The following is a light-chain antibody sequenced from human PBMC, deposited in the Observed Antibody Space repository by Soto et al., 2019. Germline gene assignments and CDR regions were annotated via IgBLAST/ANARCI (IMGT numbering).Light chain of an antibody. CDR2: KAS. J-gene: IGKJ1*01. CDR3: QQYETYPWT. CDR1: QSINSW. V-gene: IGKV1-5*03. Sequence: DIPMTQSPSTLSASVGDRVTITCRASQSINSWLAWHQQKPGKAPNILIHKASTLESGVPSRFSGSGSGTEFTLTISSLQPDDFGTYYCQQYETYPWTFGQGTRVEIK.